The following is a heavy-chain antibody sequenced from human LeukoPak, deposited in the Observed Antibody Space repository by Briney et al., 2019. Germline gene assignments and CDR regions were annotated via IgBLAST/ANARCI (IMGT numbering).Heavy chain of an antibody. Sequence: ASVKVSCKASGYTFTGYYMHWVRQAPGQGLEWMGWINPNSGGTNYAQKFQGRVTMTRDMSISTAYMELSRLRSDDTAVYYCARPGQLGGAFDIWGQGTMVTVSS. V-gene: IGHV1-2*02. CDR1: GYTFTGYY. J-gene: IGHJ3*02. CDR3: ARPGQLGGAFDI. CDR2: INPNSGGT. D-gene: IGHD6-6*01.